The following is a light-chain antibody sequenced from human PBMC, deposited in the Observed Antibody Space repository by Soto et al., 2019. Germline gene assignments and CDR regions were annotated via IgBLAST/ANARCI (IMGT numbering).Light chain of an antibody. Sequence: EIVLTQSPGTLSLSPGERATLSCRASQTVSSNYLAWYQQKPGQAPRLLIYAASTRATGIPDRFSGSGSGTDFTLTISRLEPEDFAVYYCQQYGSSGTFGQGTRLEIK. V-gene: IGKV3-20*01. CDR3: QQYGSSGT. CDR1: QTVSSNY. J-gene: IGKJ5*01. CDR2: AAS.